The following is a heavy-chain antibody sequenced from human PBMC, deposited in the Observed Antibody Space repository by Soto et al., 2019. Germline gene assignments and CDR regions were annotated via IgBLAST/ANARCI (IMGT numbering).Heavy chain of an antibody. J-gene: IGHJ4*02. CDR1: GFTFSSYS. CDR2: ISGSGVST. D-gene: IGHD1-26*01. Sequence: GGSLRLSCAASGFTFSSYSMNWARQAPGKGLEWVSTISGSGVSTYYADSVKGRFTISRDNSKNTLYLQMNSLRAEDTAVYYCAKDRQGSYFDYWGQGTLVTVSS. CDR3: AKDRQGSYFDY. V-gene: IGHV3-23*01.